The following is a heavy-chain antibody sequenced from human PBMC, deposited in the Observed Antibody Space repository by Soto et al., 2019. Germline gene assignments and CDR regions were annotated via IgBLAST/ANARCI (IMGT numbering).Heavy chain of an antibody. Sequence: ASVKVSCKASGYTFSSYGISWVRQAPGQGLEWMGWISAYNGNTNYAQKLQGRFTISRDNSKNTLYLQMNSLRAEDAAVYYCAKSGITGSTLGASDIWGQGTMVTVSS. D-gene: IGHD1-7*01. V-gene: IGHV1-18*01. CDR3: AKSGITGSTLGASDI. CDR2: ISAYNGNT. CDR1: GYTFSSYG. J-gene: IGHJ3*02.